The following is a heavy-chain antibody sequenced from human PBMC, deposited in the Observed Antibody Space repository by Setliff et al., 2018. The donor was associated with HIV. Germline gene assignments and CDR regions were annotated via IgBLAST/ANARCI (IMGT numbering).Heavy chain of an antibody. J-gene: IGHJ4*02. CDR3: ATDRGTY. Sequence: PGGSLRLSCVASGFTFSSYGMSWVRQAPGRGLEWVANIKQDGSEKYYVDSVKGRFTISRDNAKNSLYLQMSSLRAEDTAVYYCATDRGTYWGQGTLVTVSS. CDR2: IKQDGSEK. V-gene: IGHV3-7*03. CDR1: GFTFSSYG. D-gene: IGHD1-7*01.